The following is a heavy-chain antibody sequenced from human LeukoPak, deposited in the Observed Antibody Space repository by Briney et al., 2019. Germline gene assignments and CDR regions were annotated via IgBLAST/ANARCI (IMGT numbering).Heavy chain of an antibody. D-gene: IGHD6-6*01. V-gene: IGHV4-4*09. CDR1: GDSISSYY. CDR3: ARLTRLSTSPDRYYLDY. Sequence: SETLSLTCTVSGDSISSYYWSWIRQPPGKGLEWIGYIYTSGGTNYIPSLKGRVTISIDTSRNQFSLKLSSVTAADSAVYYCARLTRLSTSPDRYYLDYWGQGTLVTVSS. CDR2: IYTSGGT. J-gene: IGHJ4*02.